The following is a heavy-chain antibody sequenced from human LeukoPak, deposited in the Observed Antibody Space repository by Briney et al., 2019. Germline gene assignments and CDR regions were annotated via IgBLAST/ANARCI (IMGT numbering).Heavy chain of an antibody. D-gene: IGHD3-3*01. V-gene: IGHV4-59*01. Sequence: SETLSLTCTVSGGSISSYYWSWIRQPPGKGLEWIGYIYYSGSTNYNPSLKSRVTISVDTSKNQFSLKPSSVTAADTAVYYCAKDRPNRASGYIGDYWGQGTLVTVSS. CDR3: AKDRPNRASGYIGDY. CDR1: GGSISSYY. J-gene: IGHJ4*02. CDR2: IYYSGST.